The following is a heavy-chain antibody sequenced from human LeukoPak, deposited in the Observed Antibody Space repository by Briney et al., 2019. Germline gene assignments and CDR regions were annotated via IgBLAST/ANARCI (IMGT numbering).Heavy chain of an antibody. Sequence: ASVKVSCKASGCTFSSYAISWVRQAPGQGLEWMGRIIPIFGTANYAQKFQGRVTITTDESTSTAYMELSSLRSEDTAVYYCARAPLHYGGNSWGAFDIWGQGTMVTVSS. CDR1: GCTFSSYA. CDR3: ARAPLHYGGNSWGAFDI. V-gene: IGHV1-69*05. D-gene: IGHD4-23*01. CDR2: IIPIFGTA. J-gene: IGHJ3*02.